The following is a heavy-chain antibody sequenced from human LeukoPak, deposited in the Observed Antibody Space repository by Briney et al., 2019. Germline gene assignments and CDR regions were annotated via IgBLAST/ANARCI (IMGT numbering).Heavy chain of an antibody. V-gene: IGHV1-69*04. CDR2: IIPILGIA. Sequence: ASVKVSCKASGGTFSSYAISWVRQAPGQGLEWMGRIIPILGIANYAQKFQGRVTITADKSTSTAYMELSSLRSEDTAVYYCARDAGTDYYGSTFQDENWFDPWGQGTLVTVSS. CDR3: ARDAGTDYYGSTFQDENWFDP. J-gene: IGHJ5*02. D-gene: IGHD3-10*01. CDR1: GGTFSSYA.